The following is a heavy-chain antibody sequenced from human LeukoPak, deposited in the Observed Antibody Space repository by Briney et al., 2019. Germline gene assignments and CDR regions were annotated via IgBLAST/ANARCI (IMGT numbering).Heavy chain of an antibody. V-gene: IGHV3-33*06. CDR3: AKDTAVQFLEPAF. D-gene: IGHD3-3*01. Sequence: GGSLRLSCAASGFTFNTHGMHWVRQAPGKGLEWVAAIWFDGSVKHYSDAVKGRFTISRDNSLNTLYLQMNSLRVEDTAIYYCAKDTAVQFLEPAFWGQGALVTVSS. J-gene: IGHJ4*02. CDR1: GFTFNTHG. CDR2: IWFDGSVK.